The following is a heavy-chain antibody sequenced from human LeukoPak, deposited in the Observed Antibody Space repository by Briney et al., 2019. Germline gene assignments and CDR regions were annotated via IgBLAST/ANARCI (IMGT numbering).Heavy chain of an antibody. J-gene: IGHJ3*02. CDR3: ARDQDISLATDMWYDAFDI. Sequence: KPGGSLRLSCAASGFTFSDYYMSWIRQAPGKGLEWVSYISSSGSTIYYADSVKGRFTISRDNAKNSLYLQMNSLRAEDTAVYYCARDQDISLATDMWYDAFDIWGQGTMVTVSS. V-gene: IGHV3-11*04. CDR1: GFTFSDYY. D-gene: IGHD1-1*01. CDR2: ISSSGSTI.